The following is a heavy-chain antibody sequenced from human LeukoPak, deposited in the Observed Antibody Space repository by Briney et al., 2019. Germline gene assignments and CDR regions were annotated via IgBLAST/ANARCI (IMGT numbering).Heavy chain of an antibody. V-gene: IGHV1-69*13. CDR3: ARRYSYGAPFDY. CDR1: GGTFSSYA. Sequence: ASVKVSCKASGGTFSSYAISWVRQAPGQGLEWMGGIIPIFGTANYAQKFQGRVTITADESTSTAYMELSSLRSEDTAVYYCARRYSYGAPFDYWGQGTLVTVSS. D-gene: IGHD5-18*01. CDR2: IIPIFGTA. J-gene: IGHJ4*02.